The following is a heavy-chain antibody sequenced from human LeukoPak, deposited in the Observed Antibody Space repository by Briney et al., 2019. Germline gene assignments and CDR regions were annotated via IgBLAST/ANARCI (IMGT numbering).Heavy chain of an antibody. Sequence: GRSLRLSCAASGFTFSSYGMHWVRQAPGKGLEWVAVKSYDGSNKYYADSVKGRFTISRDNSKNTLYLQMNSLRAEETAVYYCAKRQWWGMDVWGQGTKVTVSS. CDR2: KSYDGSNK. CDR3: AKRQWWGMDV. CDR1: GFTFSSYG. J-gene: IGHJ6*02. V-gene: IGHV3-30*18. D-gene: IGHD2-15*01.